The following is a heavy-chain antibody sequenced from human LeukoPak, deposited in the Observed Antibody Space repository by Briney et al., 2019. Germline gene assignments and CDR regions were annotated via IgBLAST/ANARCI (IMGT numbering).Heavy chain of an antibody. V-gene: IGHV3-30-3*01. Sequence: PGGSLRLSCAASGFTFSTYTMHWVRQAPGRGLEWVAVVSFDENSKYYAESVKGRFTISRDNSKNTLYLQMNSLRAEDTAVYYCTRGIPNIAVAGTISTWFDLWGQGTLVTVSS. D-gene: IGHD6-19*01. CDR2: VSFDENSK. CDR3: TRGIPNIAVAGTISTWFDL. J-gene: IGHJ5*02. CDR1: GFTFSTYT.